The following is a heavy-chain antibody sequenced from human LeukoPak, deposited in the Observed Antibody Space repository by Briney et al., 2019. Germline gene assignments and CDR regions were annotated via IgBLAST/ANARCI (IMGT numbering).Heavy chain of an antibody. CDR1: GGSISSSSYY. D-gene: IGHD2-2*03. CDR2: IYYSGST. CDR3: ARVTLDIVVVPAALAWFDP. Sequence: SETLSLTCTVSGGSISSSSYYWGWIRQPPGKGLEWIGSIYYSGSTYYNPSLKSRVTISVDTSKNQFSLKLSSVTAADTAVYYCARVTLDIVVVPAALAWFDPWGQGTLVTVSS. V-gene: IGHV4-39*07. J-gene: IGHJ5*02.